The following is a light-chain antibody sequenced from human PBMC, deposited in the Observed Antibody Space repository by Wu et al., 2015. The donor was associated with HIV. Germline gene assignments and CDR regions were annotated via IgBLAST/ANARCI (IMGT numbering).Light chain of an antibody. V-gene: IGKV3-15*01. CDR2: GAS. J-gene: IGKJ4*01. Sequence: QKPRPRLPRLLIYGASTTGLLVSQPGFSGSGSGTEFTLIISSLQSEDFAVYYCQQYNNWLTFGGGTRVEIK. CDR3: QQYNNWLT.